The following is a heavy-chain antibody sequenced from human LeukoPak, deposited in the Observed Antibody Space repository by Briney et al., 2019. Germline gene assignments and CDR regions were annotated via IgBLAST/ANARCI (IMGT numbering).Heavy chain of an antibody. J-gene: IGHJ4*02. Sequence: GGSLRLSCAASGFTFSSYWMNWARQAPGKGLEWVASINHNGNVNYYVDSVKGRFTISRDNTMNSLYLQMSSLRAEDTAVYYCATDRGWRTSGYYLYYFEYWGQGTLVTFSS. V-gene: IGHV3-7*01. CDR2: INHNGNVN. D-gene: IGHD3-3*01. CDR3: ATDRGWRTSGYYLYYFEY. CDR1: GFTFSSYW.